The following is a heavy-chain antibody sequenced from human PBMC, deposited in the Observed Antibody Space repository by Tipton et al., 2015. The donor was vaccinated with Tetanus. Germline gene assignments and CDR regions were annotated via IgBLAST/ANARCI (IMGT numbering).Heavy chain of an antibody. CDR2: ISFHGINK. CDR1: GFTFTSFG. D-gene: IGHD6-6*01. Sequence: SLRLSCAASGFTFTSFGMHWVRQAPGKGLEWVADISFHGINKYYADSVKGRFTISRDNSKNTVDLQMNSLRAEDTAVYYCARDGSSWSSSSSWFDPWGQGTLVTVSS. CDR3: ARDGSSWSSSSSWFDP. V-gene: IGHV3-30*03. J-gene: IGHJ5*02.